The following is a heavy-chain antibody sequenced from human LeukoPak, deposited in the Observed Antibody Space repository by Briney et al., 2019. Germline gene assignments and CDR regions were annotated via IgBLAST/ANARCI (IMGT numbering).Heavy chain of an antibody. CDR1: GFTFSSYA. Sequence: GGSLRLSCAASGFTFSSYAMSWVRQAPGKGLEWVSAISGSGGSTYYADSVKGRFTISRDNSKSTLYLQMNSLRAEDTAVYYCAKDRNPLYSSSWYYFDYWGQGTLVTVSS. CDR3: AKDRNPLYSSSWYYFDY. D-gene: IGHD6-13*01. V-gene: IGHV3-23*01. J-gene: IGHJ4*02. CDR2: ISGSGGST.